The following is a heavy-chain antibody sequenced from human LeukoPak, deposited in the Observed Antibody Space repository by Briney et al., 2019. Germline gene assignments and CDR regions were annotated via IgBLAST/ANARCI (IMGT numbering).Heavy chain of an antibody. V-gene: IGHV3-23*01. CDR1: GFIFSSYA. CDR3: AREATVLTDY. Sequence: GGSLRLSCAASGFIFSSYAMSWVRQAPGKGLEWVSTISGSGGSAYYADSVKGRFTISRDNSKNTVYLQMNSLRAEDTAVYYCAREATVLTDYWGQGTLVTVSS. D-gene: IGHD1-14*01. J-gene: IGHJ4*02. CDR2: ISGSGGSA.